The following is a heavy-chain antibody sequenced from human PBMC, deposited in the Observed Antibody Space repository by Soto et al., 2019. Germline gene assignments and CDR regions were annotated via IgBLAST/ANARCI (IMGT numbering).Heavy chain of an antibody. D-gene: IGHD2-15*01. J-gene: IGHJ5*02. CDR3: ARDRDVVVAANWLAP. Sequence: ASVKVSCKASGYTFTSYYMHWVRQAPGQGLEWMGIINPSGGSTSYAQKFQGRVTMTRDTSTSTVYMELSSLRSEDTAVYYCARDRDVVVAANWLAPWGQGTLVTVSS. CDR1: GYTFTSYY. V-gene: IGHV1-46*01. CDR2: INPSGGST.